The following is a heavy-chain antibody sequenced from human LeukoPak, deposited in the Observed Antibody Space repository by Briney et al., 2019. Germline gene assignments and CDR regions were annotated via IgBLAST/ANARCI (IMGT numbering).Heavy chain of an antibody. CDR1: GGSISSSRHY. V-gene: IGHV4-39*01. CDR3: ARIGGSRVFGDY. D-gene: IGHD2-2*01. J-gene: IGHJ4*02. CDR2: IYYSGT. Sequence: PSETLSLTCTVSGGSISSSRHYWGWIRQPPGKGLEWIGNIYYSGTYYNPSLKSRVTVSIDTSKNQFSLKLSSVTAADTAVYYCARIGGSRVFGDYWGQGILVTVSS.